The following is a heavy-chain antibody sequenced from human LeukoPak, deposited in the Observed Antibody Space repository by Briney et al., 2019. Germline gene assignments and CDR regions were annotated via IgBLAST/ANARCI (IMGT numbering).Heavy chain of an antibody. Sequence: ASVKVSCKASGYSFTGYYIHWVRQAPGQGLGWMGWVNSNIGDTYYAQKFRGRLAITRDKSITTVHMELSSLRSNDTAVYYCARDVLGYDSSASDWGQGTLVTVSS. CDR3: ARDVLGYDSSASD. D-gene: IGHD3-22*01. J-gene: IGHJ4*02. CDR1: GYSFTGYY. V-gene: IGHV1-2*02. CDR2: VNSNIGDT.